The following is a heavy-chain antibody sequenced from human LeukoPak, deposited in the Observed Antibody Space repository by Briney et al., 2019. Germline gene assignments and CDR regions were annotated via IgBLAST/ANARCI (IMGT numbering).Heavy chain of an antibody. CDR2: INHSGST. J-gene: IGHJ4*02. D-gene: IGHD3-10*01. Sequence: SETLSLTCAVYGGSFSGYYWSWIRQPPGKGLEWIGEINHSGSTNYNPSRKSRVTISVDTSKNQFSLKLSSVTAADTAVYYCARWYYYGSGSSQWGQGTLVTVSS. CDR3: ARWYYYGSGSSQ. CDR1: GGSFSGYY. V-gene: IGHV4-34*01.